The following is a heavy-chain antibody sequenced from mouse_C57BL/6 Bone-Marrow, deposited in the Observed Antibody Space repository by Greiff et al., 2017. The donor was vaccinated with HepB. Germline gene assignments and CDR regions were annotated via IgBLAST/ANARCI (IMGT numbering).Heavy chain of an antibody. Sequence: EVKLVESGGGLVKPGGSLKLSCAASGFTFSSYAMSWVRQTPEKRLEWVATISDGGSYTYYPDNVKGRFTISRDNAKNKLYLQMSDLKSEDTAMYYCEREGLPDYWGQGTTLTVSS. CDR1: GFTFSSYA. D-gene: IGHD2-4*01. V-gene: IGHV5-4*01. CDR3: EREGLPDY. CDR2: ISDGGSYT. J-gene: IGHJ2*01.